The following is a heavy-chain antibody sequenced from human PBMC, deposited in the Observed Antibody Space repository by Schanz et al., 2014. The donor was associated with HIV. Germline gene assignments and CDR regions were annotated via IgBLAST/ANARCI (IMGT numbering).Heavy chain of an antibody. CDR2: IWYDGGNK. D-gene: IGHD2-15*01. Sequence: QVQLVESGGGVVQPGRSLRLSCAASGFNFSSYGMHWVRQAPGKGLEWVALIWYDGGNKYYADSVEGRFTISRDNSKNTLYLQMNSLRAEDTAVYYCARRSTPGGYYGMDVWGQGTTVTVSS. V-gene: IGHV3-33*01. CDR3: ARRSTPGGYYGMDV. CDR1: GFNFSSYG. J-gene: IGHJ6*02.